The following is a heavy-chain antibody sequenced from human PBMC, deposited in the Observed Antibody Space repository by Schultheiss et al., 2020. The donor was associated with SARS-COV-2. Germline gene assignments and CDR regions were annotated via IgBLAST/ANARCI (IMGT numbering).Heavy chain of an antibody. J-gene: IGHJ4*02. CDR3: ARNLGFSDY. V-gene: IGHV4-34*01. CDR1: GGSFSGYY. CDR2: IYHSGST. D-gene: IGHD3-10*01. Sequence: SETLSLTCAVYGGSFSGYYWSWIRQPPGKGLEWIGYIYHSGSTYYNPSLKSRVTISVDTSKNQFSLKLSSVTAADTAVYYCARNLGFSDYWGQGTLVTVSS.